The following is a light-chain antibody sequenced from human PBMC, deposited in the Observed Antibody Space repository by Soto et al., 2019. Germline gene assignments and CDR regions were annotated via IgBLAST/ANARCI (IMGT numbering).Light chain of an antibody. J-gene: IGLJ3*02. V-gene: IGLV1-47*01. Sequence: QSVLTQPPSASGTPGQRVTISCSGSSSNIGSNYVYWYQQLPGTAPKLLIYRNNQRPSGVPDRCSGSKSGTSASLAISGLRSEDEADYYCAAWDDSLSGSGVFGGGTKLTVL. CDR2: RNN. CDR1: SSNIGSNY. CDR3: AAWDDSLSGSGV.